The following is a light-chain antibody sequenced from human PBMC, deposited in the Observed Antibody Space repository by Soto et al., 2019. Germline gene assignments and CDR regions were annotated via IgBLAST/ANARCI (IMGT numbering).Light chain of an antibody. Sequence: QSALTQPASVSGSPGQSITISCTGTSSDVGGYNYVSWYQQHPGKAAKLMIYDVSNRPSGVSNRFSGSKSGNTASLTISGLQAEDEADYYCSSYTSRSNYVFGTGTKVT. CDR1: SSDVGGYNY. J-gene: IGLJ1*01. V-gene: IGLV2-14*01. CDR2: DVS. CDR3: SSYTSRSNYV.